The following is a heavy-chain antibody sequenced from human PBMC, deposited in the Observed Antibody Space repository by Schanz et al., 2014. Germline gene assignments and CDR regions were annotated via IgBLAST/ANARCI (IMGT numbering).Heavy chain of an antibody. D-gene: IGHD5-18*01. CDR2: ISTSGTYM. J-gene: IGHJ4*02. V-gene: IGHV3-21*01. CDR3: VRVSFADPRLYRGMDRDIDY. Sequence: MQLVESGGGLVQPGGSLRLSCTASGFTFSDYWMSWVRQAPGRGLEWVSSISTSGTYMYIADSLKGRLTISRDDAKKSMYLQMNNLRAEDTAVYYCVRVSFADPRLYRGMDRDIDYWGQGTLVTVSS. CDR1: GFTFSDYW.